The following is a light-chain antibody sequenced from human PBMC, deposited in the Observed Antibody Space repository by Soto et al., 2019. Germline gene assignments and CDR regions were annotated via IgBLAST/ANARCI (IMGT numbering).Light chain of an antibody. CDR3: QQYNNWPPCT. CDR1: QSVSSN. CDR2: GAS. V-gene: IGKV3-15*01. Sequence: EIVMTQSPATLSVSPGERATLSCRASQSVSSNLAWYQQKPGQAPRLLIYGASTRATGIPARFSGSRCGTEFTLTISSLQSEDFAVYYCQQYNNWPPCTFGGGTKVEIK. J-gene: IGKJ4*01.